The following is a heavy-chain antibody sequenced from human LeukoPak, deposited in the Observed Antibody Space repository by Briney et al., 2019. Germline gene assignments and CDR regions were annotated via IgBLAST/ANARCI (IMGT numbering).Heavy chain of an antibody. D-gene: IGHD3-3*01. J-gene: IGHJ4*02. CDR1: GFTFSSYS. CDR3: ARDYDFWSGYQNFDY. Sequence: GGSLRLSCAASGFTFSSYSMNWVRQAPGKGLEWVSSISSSSSYIYYADSVKGRFTISRDNAKNSLYLQINSLRAEDTAVYYCARDYDFWSGYQNFDYWGQGTLVTVSS. CDR2: ISSSSSYI. V-gene: IGHV3-21*01.